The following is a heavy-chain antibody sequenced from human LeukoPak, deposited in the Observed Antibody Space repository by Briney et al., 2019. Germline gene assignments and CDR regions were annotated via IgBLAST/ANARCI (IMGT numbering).Heavy chain of an antibody. CDR2: ISDSGST. CDR3: ARGRYCSSTSCYATQGYFDY. D-gene: IGHD2-2*01. J-gene: IGHJ4*02. CDR1: GGSISTSNYY. V-gene: IGHV4-39*01. Sequence: SGTLSLTCGVSGGSISTSNYYWGWIRQPPGKGLEWIGSISDSGSTYYNPSLKSRVTISVDTSKNQFSLKLSSVTAADTAVYYCARGRYCSSTSCYATQGYFDYWGQGTLVTVSS.